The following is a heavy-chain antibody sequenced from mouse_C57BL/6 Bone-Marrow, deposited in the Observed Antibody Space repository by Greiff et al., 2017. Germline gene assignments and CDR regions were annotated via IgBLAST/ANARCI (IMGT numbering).Heavy chain of an antibody. CDR2: IYPGDGDT. Sequence: VTLMESGAELVKPGASVKISCKASGYAFSSYWMNWVKQRPGKGLEWIGQIYPGDGDTNYNGKFKGKATLTADKSSSTTYMQLRSLTSEDSAVYFCATGYYAMDYWGQGTSVTVSS. J-gene: IGHJ4*01. D-gene: IGHD4-1*01. V-gene: IGHV1-80*01. CDR1: GYAFSSYW. CDR3: ATGYYAMDY.